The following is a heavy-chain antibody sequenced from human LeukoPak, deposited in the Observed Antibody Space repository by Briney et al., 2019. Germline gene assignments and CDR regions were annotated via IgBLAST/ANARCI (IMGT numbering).Heavy chain of an antibody. J-gene: IGHJ4*02. D-gene: IGHD2-2*01. Sequence: GGSLRLSCAASGFTFSSYGMHWVRQAPGKGLEGVAVISYDGSNKYYADSVKGRFTISRDNSKNTLYLQMNSLRAEDTAVYYCARDRGIVVVPAAMAGVFDYWGQGTLVTVSS. V-gene: IGHV3-30*03. CDR3: ARDRGIVVVPAAMAGVFDY. CDR2: ISYDGSNK. CDR1: GFTFSSYG.